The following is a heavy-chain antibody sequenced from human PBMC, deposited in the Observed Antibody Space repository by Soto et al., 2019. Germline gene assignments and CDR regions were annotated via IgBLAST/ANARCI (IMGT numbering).Heavy chain of an antibody. CDR2: SYYSGTT. D-gene: IGHD1-1*01. V-gene: IGHV4-39*01. CDR1: GGPHSSTSYY. CDR3: ARHGWNWNAPRYYYYGMDV. Sequence: PSETLALTCTFSGGPHSSTSYYWGWIRQPPGEGLEWIGSSYYSGTTQYAPSLKRRVTISVDTAKNQFSLRLTSVTAADTAVSYCARHGWNWNAPRYYYYGMDVWGRGTTVTV. J-gene: IGHJ6*02.